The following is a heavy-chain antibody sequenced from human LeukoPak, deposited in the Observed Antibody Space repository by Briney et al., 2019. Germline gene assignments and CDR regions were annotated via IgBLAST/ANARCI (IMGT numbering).Heavy chain of an antibody. CDR3: ARRSGTYHAFDI. D-gene: IGHD1-26*01. V-gene: IGHV4-39*01. CDR2: FHYTGST. CDR1: GDSISSNGYY. Sequence: PSETLSLTCTVSGDSISSNGYYWGWIRQPPGKGLEWIGSFHYTGSTFYSPSLKSRVTISVDTSKNQFSLKLSSVTAADTAVYYCARRSGTYHAFDIWGQGTMVTVSS. J-gene: IGHJ3*02.